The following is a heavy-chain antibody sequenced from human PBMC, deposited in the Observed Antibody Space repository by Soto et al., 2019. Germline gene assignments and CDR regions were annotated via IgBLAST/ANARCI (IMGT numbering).Heavy chain of an antibody. CDR2: ISAYNGNT. CDR3: ARCYGIAAVHYYYGMDV. D-gene: IGHD6-25*01. V-gene: IGHV1-18*04. CDR1: GYTFTSYG. J-gene: IGHJ6*02. Sequence: QVKLVQSGAEVKKPGASVKVSCKASGYTFTSYGISWVRQAPGQGLEWMGWISAYNGNTNYAQNLKGRVTMTTDTSTCTAYMELRSLRSDDTAVYYCARCYGIAAVHYYYGMDVWGQGTTVTVSS.